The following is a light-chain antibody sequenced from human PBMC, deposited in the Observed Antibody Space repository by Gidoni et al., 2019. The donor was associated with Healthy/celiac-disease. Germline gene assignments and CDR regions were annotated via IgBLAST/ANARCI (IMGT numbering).Light chain of an antibody. V-gene: IGKV1-39*01. CDR1: QSISSY. J-gene: IGKJ1*01. CDR2: AAS. Sequence: DIQLTQSPSFLSASLGDRLTITCRASQSISSYLNWYQQKPGTAPKLLIYAASSLQSGVPSRFSGSGSGTDFTLTISSLQPEDFATYYCQQRYSTPQTFGQGTKVEIK. CDR3: QQRYSTPQT.